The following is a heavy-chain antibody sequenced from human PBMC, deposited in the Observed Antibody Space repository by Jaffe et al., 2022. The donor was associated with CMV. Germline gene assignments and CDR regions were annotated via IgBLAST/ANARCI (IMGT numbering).Heavy chain of an antibody. Sequence: QVQLQESGPRLVKPSETLSLTCTVSGGSISSYYWSWIRQPAGKGLEWIGRINPGGSTNYNPSLKSRVTMSVDTSKNQFSLNLNSVTAADTAVYYCARRSPIVMAGDAFDIWGQGTMVTVSS. CDR1: GGSISSYY. CDR2: INPGGST. CDR3: ARRSPIVMAGDAFDI. J-gene: IGHJ3*02. V-gene: IGHV4-4*07. D-gene: IGHD2-15*01.